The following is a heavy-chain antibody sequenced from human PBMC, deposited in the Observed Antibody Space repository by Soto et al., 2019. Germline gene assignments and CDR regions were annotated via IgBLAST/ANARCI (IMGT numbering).Heavy chain of an antibody. J-gene: IGHJ4*02. CDR1: GDSISSRSYY. CDR2: IYYSGST. V-gene: IGHV4-39*01. D-gene: IGHD2-21*02. CDR3: ARPRPSVVTQAYFDV. Sequence: PSETLSLTCTVTGDSISSRSYYWGWIRQPPGKGLEWIGSIYYSGSTYNNPSLRSRVSMSIDTSKDQFSLKLKSVTAADTALYFCARPRPSVVTQAYFDVWGAGSLVT.